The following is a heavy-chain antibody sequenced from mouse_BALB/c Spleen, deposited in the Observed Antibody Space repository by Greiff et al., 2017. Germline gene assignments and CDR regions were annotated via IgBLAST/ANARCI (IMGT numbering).Heavy chain of an antibody. CDR3: ARDGGRRGSWFAY. Sequence: DVKLVESGGGLVQPGGSLKLSCAASGFTFSSYGMSWVRQTPDKRLELVATINSNGGSTYYPDSVKGRFTISRDNAKNTLYLQMSSLKSEDTAMYYCARDGGRRGSWFAYWGQGTLVTVSA. J-gene: IGHJ3*01. CDR2: INSNGGST. V-gene: IGHV5-6-3*01. CDR1: GFTFSSYG.